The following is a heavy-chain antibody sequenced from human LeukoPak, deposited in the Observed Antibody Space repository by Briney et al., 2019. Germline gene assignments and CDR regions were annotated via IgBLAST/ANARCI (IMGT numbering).Heavy chain of an antibody. CDR2: IIPIFGTA. CDR3: ATAAGTIPDAFDI. Sequence: SVKVSCKASGGTFSSYAISWVRQAPGQGLEWMGGIIPIFGTANYAQTFQGRVTITADKSTSTAYMELSSLRSEDTAVYYCATAAGTIPDAFDIWGQGTMVAVSS. CDR1: GGTFSSYA. V-gene: IGHV1-69*06. D-gene: IGHD6-13*01. J-gene: IGHJ3*02.